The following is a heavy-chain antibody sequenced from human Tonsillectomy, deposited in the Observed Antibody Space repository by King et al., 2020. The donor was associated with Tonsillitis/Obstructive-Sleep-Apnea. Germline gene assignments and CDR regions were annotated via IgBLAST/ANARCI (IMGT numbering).Heavy chain of an antibody. CDR1: GFTFSDYY. CDR2: ISSSSSYT. J-gene: IGHJ4*02. Sequence: VQLVESGGGLVKPGGSLRLSCAASGFTFSDYYMSWIRQAPGKGLEWVSYISSSSSYTNYADSVKGRITISRDNAKNSMYLQMNSLRAEDTAVFYCARVYSHTGTGLYYFDYWGQGTLVTVSS. CDR3: ARVYSHTGTGLYYFDY. D-gene: IGHD1-1*01. V-gene: IGHV3-11*05.